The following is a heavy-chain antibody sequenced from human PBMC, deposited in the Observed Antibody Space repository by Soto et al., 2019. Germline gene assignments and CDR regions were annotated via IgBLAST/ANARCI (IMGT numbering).Heavy chain of an antibody. V-gene: IGHV3-23*01. D-gene: IGHD6-13*01. CDR1: GFTFSSYA. CDR3: ARDRQQLNWFDL. J-gene: IGHJ5*02. CDR2: ISGSGGST. Sequence: PRGSLRLSCAASGFTFSSYAISWVRQAPGKGLEWVSAISGSGGSTHYADSVKGRFTISRDNSKNTLNLQMNSLRAEDTAVYYCARDRQQLNWFDLWGQGTLVTVSS.